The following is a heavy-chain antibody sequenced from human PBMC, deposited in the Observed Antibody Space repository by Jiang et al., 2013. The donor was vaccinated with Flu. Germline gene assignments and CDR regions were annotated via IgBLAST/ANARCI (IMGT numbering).Heavy chain of an antibody. CDR2: VYPGDSET. J-gene: IGHJ4*01. CDR3: ARQNYYDSNGYLNYFDY. Sequence: VQLVESGAELKKPGGSLKISCKASGYNFIGYWIAWVRQTPGKGLKWMGSVYPGDSETKYSPSFQGRVTVSADRSTTTAYLQWSNLKASDTAMYYCARQNYYDSNGYLNYFDY. D-gene: IGHD3-22*01. V-gene: IGHV5-51*01. CDR1: GYNFIGYW.